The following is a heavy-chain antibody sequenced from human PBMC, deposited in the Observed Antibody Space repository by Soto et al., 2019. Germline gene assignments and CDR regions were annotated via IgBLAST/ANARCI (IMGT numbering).Heavy chain of an antibody. CDR2: IWYDGSNK. Sequence: QVQLVESGGGVVQPGRSLRLSCAASGFTFSSYGMHWVRQAPGKGLEWVAVIWYDGSNKYYADSVKGRFTISRDNSKNTLXLXMXXLRAEDTAVYYCARETYYYDSSGYYTSYYYYGMDVWGQGTTVTVSS. J-gene: IGHJ6*02. CDR3: ARETYYYDSSGYYTSYYYYGMDV. V-gene: IGHV3-33*01. CDR1: GFTFSSYG. D-gene: IGHD3-22*01.